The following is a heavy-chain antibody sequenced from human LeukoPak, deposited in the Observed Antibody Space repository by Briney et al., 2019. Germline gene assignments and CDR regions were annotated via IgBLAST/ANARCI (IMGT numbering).Heavy chain of an antibody. CDR2: IYPGDSDT. CDR1: GYSFTSYW. V-gene: IGHV5-51*01. J-gene: IGHJ4*02. CDR3: ARPIYGSGSYFGFDY. Sequence: RGESLKISCKDSGYSFTSYWIGWVRQMPGKGLEWMGIIYPGDSDTRYSPSFQGQVTISADKSISTAYLQSSSLKASDTAMYYCARPIYGSGSYFGFDYWGQGTLVTVSS. D-gene: IGHD3-10*01.